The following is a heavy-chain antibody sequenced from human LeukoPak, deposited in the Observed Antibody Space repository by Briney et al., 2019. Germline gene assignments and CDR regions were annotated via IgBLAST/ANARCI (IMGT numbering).Heavy chain of an antibody. Sequence: GESLKISCAASGFTFSGSAMHWVRQASGKGLEWVGRIRSKANSYATAYAASVKGRFTISRDDSKNTAYLQMNSLKTEDTAVYYCTRLGYCSGGSCYGRVFDYWGQGALVTVSS. J-gene: IGHJ4*02. CDR3: TRLGYCSGGSCYGRVFDY. CDR1: GFTFSGSA. CDR2: IRSKANSYAT. V-gene: IGHV3-73*01. D-gene: IGHD2-15*01.